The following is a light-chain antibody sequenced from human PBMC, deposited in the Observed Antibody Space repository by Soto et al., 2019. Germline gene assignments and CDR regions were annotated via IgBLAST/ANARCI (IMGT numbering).Light chain of an antibody. J-gene: IGLJ3*02. CDR1: SSDAGNYNF. Sequence: QSVLTQPASVSGSPGQSITISCTGTSSDAGNYNFVSWYQQHPGKAPKVIIYEDSTRSSGVSNRISGSKSGNTASLTISGLQAEDEADYYCCSYAGSSTSWVFGGGTKVTVL. CDR2: EDS. CDR3: CSYAGSSTSWV. V-gene: IGLV2-23*01.